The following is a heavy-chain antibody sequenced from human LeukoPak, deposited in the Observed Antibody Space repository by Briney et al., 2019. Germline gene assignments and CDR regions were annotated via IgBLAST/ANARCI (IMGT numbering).Heavy chain of an antibody. V-gene: IGHV4-34*01. CDR3: ARGRRSSGGSCYDY. D-gene: IGHD2-15*01. J-gene: IGHJ4*02. CDR1: GGSFSGYY. Sequence: SETLSLTCAVYGGSFSGYYWSWIRQPPGKGLEWIGEINHSGSTNYNPSLKSRGTISVDTSKNQFSLKLSSVTAADTAVYYCARGRRSSGGSCYDYWGQGTLVTVSS. CDR2: INHSGST.